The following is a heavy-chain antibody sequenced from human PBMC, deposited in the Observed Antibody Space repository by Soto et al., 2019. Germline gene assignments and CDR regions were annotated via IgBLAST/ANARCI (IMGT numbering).Heavy chain of an antibody. CDR3: ARENGDYVPGGFFDY. J-gene: IGHJ4*02. D-gene: IGHD4-17*01. V-gene: IGHV4-4*02. CDR2: IYHSGST. Sequence: QVQLQESGPGLVKPSGTLSLTCAVSSGSISSSNWWSWVRQPPGKGLEWIGEIYHSGSTNYNPYLKSRVTISVDKSKNQFSLKLSSVTAADTAVYYCARENGDYVPGGFFDYWGQGTLVTVSS. CDR1: SGSISSSNW.